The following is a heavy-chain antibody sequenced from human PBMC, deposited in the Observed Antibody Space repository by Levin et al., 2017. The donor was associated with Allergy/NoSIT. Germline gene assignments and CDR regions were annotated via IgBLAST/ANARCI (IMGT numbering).Heavy chain of an antibody. CDR2: ISYDGSNK. J-gene: IGHJ5*02. Sequence: GESLKISCAASGFTFSSYGMHWVRQAPGKGLEWVAVISYDGSNKYYADSVKGRFTISRDNSKNTLYLQMNSLRAEDTAVYYCAKDSWRAFIAAAGEGGWFDPWGQGTLVTVSS. D-gene: IGHD6-13*01. CDR1: GFTFSSYG. CDR3: AKDSWRAFIAAAGEGGWFDP. V-gene: IGHV3-30*18.